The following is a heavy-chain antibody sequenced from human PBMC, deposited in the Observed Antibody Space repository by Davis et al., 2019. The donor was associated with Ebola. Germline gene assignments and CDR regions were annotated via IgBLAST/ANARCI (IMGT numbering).Heavy chain of an antibody. V-gene: IGHV3-7*01. CDR2: IKQDGSEK. J-gene: IGHJ4*02. Sequence: GESLKISCVASGFTFSSYWMSWVRQAPGKGLEWVANIKQDGSEKYYVDSVKGRFTISRDNAKNSLYLQMNSLRAEDTAVYYCARESVNIVASWGQGTLVTVSS. D-gene: IGHD5-12*01. CDR3: ARESVNIVAS. CDR1: GFTFSSYW.